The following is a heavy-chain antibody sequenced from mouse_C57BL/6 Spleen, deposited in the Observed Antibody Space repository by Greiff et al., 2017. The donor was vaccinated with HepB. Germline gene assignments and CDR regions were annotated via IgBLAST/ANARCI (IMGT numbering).Heavy chain of an antibody. CDR1: GFTFSSYT. CDR2: ISGGGGNT. CDR3: ARHYDYDRSWFAY. Sequence: EVKLVESGGGLVKPGGSLKLSCAASGFTFSSYTMSWVRQTPEKRLEWVATISGGGGNTYYPDSVKGRFTISRDNAKNTLYLQMSSLRSEDTALYYCARHYDYDRSWFAYWGQGTLVTVSA. V-gene: IGHV5-9*01. D-gene: IGHD2-4*01. J-gene: IGHJ3*01.